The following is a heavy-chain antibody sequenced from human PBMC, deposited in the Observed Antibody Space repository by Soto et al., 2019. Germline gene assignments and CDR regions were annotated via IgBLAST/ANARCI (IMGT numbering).Heavy chain of an antibody. CDR1: GYSFTDYW. CDR3: ARQADYNILTGYFYYFDY. D-gene: IGHD3-9*01. V-gene: IGHV5-51*01. CDR2: IYPGDSDA. J-gene: IGHJ4*02. Sequence: GESLKISCKSSGYSFTDYWIGLVRQMPGKGLEWMGIIYPGDSDARYSPSFRGQVTISVDTSINTAFLRWNSLPASDTAMYYCARQADYNILTGYFYYFDYWGQGCLVTVSS.